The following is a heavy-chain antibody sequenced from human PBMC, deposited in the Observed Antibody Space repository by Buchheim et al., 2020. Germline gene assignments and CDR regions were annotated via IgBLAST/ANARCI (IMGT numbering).Heavy chain of an antibody. J-gene: IGHJ5*02. D-gene: IGHD3-10*01. CDR3: ARGDASGSYGWFDP. CDR1: GGSISSYY. CDR2: INYSGST. Sequence: QVQLQESGPGLVKPSETLSLTCTVSGGSISSYYWSWIRQPPGKGLEWIGYINYSGSTKYNPSLKSRVAISVDTSKNQFSLKLSSVTAADTAVYYCARGDASGSYGWFDPWGQGTL. V-gene: IGHV4-59*01.